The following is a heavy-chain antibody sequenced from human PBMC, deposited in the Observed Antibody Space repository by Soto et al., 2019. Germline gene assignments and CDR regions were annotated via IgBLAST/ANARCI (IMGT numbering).Heavy chain of an antibody. D-gene: IGHD2-21*01. CDR1: GFTFSSYG. V-gene: IGHV3-30*18. CDR3: AKGLRTGYFDY. CDR2: ISYDGSNK. Sequence: GGSLRLSCVASGFTFSSYGMHWVRQAPGKGLEWVAVISYDGSNKYYADSVKGRFTISRDNSKNTLYLQMNSLRAEDTAVYYCAKGLRTGYFDYWGQGTLVTVSS. J-gene: IGHJ4*02.